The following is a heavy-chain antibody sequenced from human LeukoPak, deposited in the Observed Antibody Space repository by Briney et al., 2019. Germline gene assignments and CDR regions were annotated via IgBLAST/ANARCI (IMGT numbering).Heavy chain of an antibody. J-gene: IGHJ5*02. CDR3: ARGAGLLRVPVGH. D-gene: IGHD3-10*01. V-gene: IGHV3-11*01. CDR2: ISGGASTI. CDR1: GFIFSDNY. Sequence: GGCLRLSCVVSGFIFSDNYMTWIRQAPGKGLEWVSFISGGASTIYYADSVKGRFTISRDNTKNSVFLQMTSLRVDDTAVYYCARGAGLLRVPVGHWGQGTLVTVAS.